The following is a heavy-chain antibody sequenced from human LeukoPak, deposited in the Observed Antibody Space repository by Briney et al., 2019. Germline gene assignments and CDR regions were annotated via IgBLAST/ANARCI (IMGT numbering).Heavy chain of an antibody. J-gene: IGHJ5*02. D-gene: IGHD4-17*01. Sequence: GASVKVSCKASGYTFSSYDINWVRQAPGQGLEWMGWMNPNSDNIGYAQKFQGRITMTRNTSISTAYLELSSLRSEDTAVYYCARQDYADYGWFGPWGQGTLVTVSS. CDR1: GYTFSSYD. CDR2: MNPNSDNI. CDR3: ARQDYADYGWFGP. V-gene: IGHV1-8*01.